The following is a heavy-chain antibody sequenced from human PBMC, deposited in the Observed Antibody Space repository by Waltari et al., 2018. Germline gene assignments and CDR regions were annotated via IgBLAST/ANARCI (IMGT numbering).Heavy chain of an antibody. V-gene: IGHV4-61*09. J-gene: IGHJ6*02. D-gene: IGHD1-26*01. CDR3: ARVGGSYSVYYYGMDV. CDR1: GGSISSGSYY. CDR2: IYTSGST. Sequence: QVQLQESGPGLVKPSQTLSLTCTVSGGSISSGSYYWSWIRQPAGKGLEWIGYIYTSGSTNYTPSLKSRVTISVDTSKNQFSLKLSSVTAADTAVYYCARVGGSYSVYYYGMDVWGQGTTVTVSS.